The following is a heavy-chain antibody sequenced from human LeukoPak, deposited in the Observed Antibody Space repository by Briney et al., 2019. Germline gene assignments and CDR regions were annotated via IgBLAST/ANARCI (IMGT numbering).Heavy chain of an antibody. V-gene: IGHV3-64*01. D-gene: IGHD5-18*01. Sequence: GGSLRLSCAASGFTFSSYAMHWVRQAPGKGLEYVSAISSNGGSTYYANSVKGRFTISRDNSKNTLYLQMGSLRAEDMAVYYCARDRRGYSYGGFDYWGQGTLVTVSS. CDR1: GFTFSSYA. J-gene: IGHJ4*02. CDR2: ISSNGGST. CDR3: ARDRRGYSYGGFDY.